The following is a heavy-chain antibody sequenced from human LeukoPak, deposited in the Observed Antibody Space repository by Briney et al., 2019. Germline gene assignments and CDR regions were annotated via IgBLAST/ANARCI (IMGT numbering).Heavy chain of an antibody. D-gene: IGHD6-13*01. V-gene: IGHV1-8*01. CDR3: AIIAAAEENMDV. J-gene: IGHJ6*02. CDR1: GYTFTSYD. CDR2: MNPNSGNT. Sequence: ASVKVSCKASGYTFTSYDINWVRQATGQGLEWMGWMNPNSGNTGYAQKFQGRVTMTRNNSISTAYMELSSLRSEDTAVYYCAIIAAAEENMDVWGQGTTVTVSS.